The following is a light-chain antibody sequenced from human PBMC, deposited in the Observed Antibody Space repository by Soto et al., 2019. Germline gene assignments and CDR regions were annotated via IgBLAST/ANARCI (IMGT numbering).Light chain of an antibody. V-gene: IGLV2-14*01. CDR1: SSDVGGYNY. CDR2: DVS. J-gene: IGLJ2*01. Sequence: QPVLTQPASVSGSPGQSITISCTGTSSDVGGYNYVSWYQQHPGKAPKLMIYDVSNRPSGVSNRFSGSKSGNTASLTISGLQAEDDADYYCSSYTSSSTPVVFGGWTKRTV. CDR3: SSYTSSSTPVV.